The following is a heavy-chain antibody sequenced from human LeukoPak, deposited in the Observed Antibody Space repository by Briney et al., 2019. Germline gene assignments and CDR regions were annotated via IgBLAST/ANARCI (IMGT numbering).Heavy chain of an antibody. D-gene: IGHD1-14*01. Sequence: SETLSLTCAVYGGSFSDYYWNWIRQPPGKGLEWIGEINYFGSTNYNPSLKSRVTGFVDTSKNQVSLRLSSVTAADTAVYYCARHGTISSESYFDYWGQGALVTVSS. CDR1: GGSFSDYY. CDR3: ARHGTISSESYFDY. V-gene: IGHV4-34*01. CDR2: INYFGST. J-gene: IGHJ4*02.